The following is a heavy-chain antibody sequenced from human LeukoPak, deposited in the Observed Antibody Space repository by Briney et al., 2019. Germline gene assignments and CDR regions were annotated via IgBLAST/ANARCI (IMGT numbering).Heavy chain of an antibody. CDR2: IIPIFGTA. J-gene: IGHJ6*02. CDR3: ARDYITGTSENYYYYYGMDV. V-gene: IGHV1-69*13. Sequence: SVKVSYKASGGTFSSYAISWVRQAPGQGLEWMGGIIPIFGTANYAQKFQGRVTITADESTSTAYMELSSLRSEDTAVYYCARDYITGTSENYYYYYGMDVWGQGTTVTVSS. D-gene: IGHD1/OR15-1a*01. CDR1: GGTFSSYA.